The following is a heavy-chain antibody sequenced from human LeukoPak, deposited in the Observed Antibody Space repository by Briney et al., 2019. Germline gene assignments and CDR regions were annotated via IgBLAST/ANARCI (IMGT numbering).Heavy chain of an antibody. CDR1: GFTFSSYG. D-gene: IGHD2-2*01. CDR3: AKETLYCSSTSCYSYFDY. J-gene: IGHJ4*02. Sequence: GGSLRLSCAASGFTFSSYGMHWVRQAPGKGLEWVAVISYDGSNKYYADPVKGRFTISRDNSKNTLYLQMNSLRAEDTAVYYCAKETLYCSSTSCYSYFDYWGQGTLVTVSS. V-gene: IGHV3-30*18. CDR2: ISYDGSNK.